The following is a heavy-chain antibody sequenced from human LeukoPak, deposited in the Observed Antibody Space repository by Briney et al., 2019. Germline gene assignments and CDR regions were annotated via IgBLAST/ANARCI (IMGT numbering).Heavy chain of an antibody. J-gene: IGHJ4*02. Sequence: SETLSLTCTVSGGSISSYYWGWIRQPPGKGLEWIGSIYYSGSTYYNPSLKSRVTISVDTSKNQFSLKLSSVTAADTAVYYCARQGAFYDATYYFDYWGQGTLVTVSS. CDR3: ARQGAFYDATYYFDY. CDR1: GGSISSYY. V-gene: IGHV4-39*01. D-gene: IGHD3-3*01. CDR2: IYYSGST.